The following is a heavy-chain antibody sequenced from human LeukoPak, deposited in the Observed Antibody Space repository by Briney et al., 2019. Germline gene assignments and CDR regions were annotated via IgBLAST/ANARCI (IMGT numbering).Heavy chain of an antibody. Sequence: GGSLRLSCAASGFTFSSYAMHWVRQAPGKGLEWVSSISSSSNYYADSVKGRFTISRDNAKNSVYLQMNSLRAEDTAVYYCGRVGGGYSVDYWGQGTLVTVSS. CDR1: GFTFSSYA. D-gene: IGHD6-13*01. V-gene: IGHV3-21*01. J-gene: IGHJ4*02. CDR2: ISSSSN. CDR3: GRVGGGYSVDY.